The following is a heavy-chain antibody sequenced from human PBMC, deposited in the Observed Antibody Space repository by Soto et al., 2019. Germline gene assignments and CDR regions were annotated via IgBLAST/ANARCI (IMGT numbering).Heavy chain of an antibody. CDR3: AKEYEYSSGWERIDY. V-gene: IGHV3-23*01. CDR2: ISGSGGST. Sequence: EVQLLECVGELVQPGGSLRLSCAVSGFTVSSYAMSCVRQAPGKGLEWVSAISGSGGSTYYADSVKGRFTISRDNSKNTLYPQMNSLRAEDTAVYYCAKEYEYSSGWERIDYWGQGTLVTVSS. D-gene: IGHD6-19*01. J-gene: IGHJ4*02. CDR1: GFTVSSYA.